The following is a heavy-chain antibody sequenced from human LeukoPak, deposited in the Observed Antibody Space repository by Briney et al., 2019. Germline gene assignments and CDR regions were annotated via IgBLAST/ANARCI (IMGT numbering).Heavy chain of an antibody. CDR3: ARLPDDYGDYKYFQH. CDR2: ISGSGDTT. Sequence: GGSLRLSCAASGFTFRNYAMSWVRQAPGKGLEWVSTISGSGDTTYYADSVKGRFTISRDNVKNSLYLQMNSLRAEDTAVYYCARLPDDYGDYKYFQHWGQGTLVTVSS. D-gene: IGHD4-17*01. V-gene: IGHV3-23*01. CDR1: GFTFRNYA. J-gene: IGHJ1*01.